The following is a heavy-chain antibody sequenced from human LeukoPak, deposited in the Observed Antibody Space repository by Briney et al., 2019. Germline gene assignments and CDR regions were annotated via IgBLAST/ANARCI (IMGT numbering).Heavy chain of an antibody. CDR3: ARSEGDGYKPPAASFDY. CDR1: GGTFSSYA. J-gene: IGHJ4*02. Sequence: GASVKVSCKASGGTFSSYAISWVRQAPGQGLEWMGGIIPIFGTANYAQKFQDRVTITADKSTSTAYMELSSLRSEDTAVYYCARSEGDGYKPPAASFDYWGQGTLVTVSS. D-gene: IGHD5-24*01. V-gene: IGHV1-69*06. CDR2: IIPIFGTA.